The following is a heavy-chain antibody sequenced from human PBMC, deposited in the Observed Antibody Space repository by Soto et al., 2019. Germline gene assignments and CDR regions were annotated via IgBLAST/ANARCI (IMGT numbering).Heavy chain of an antibody. CDR3: AKFREYYQGSGSRTYYFYGMDV. J-gene: IGHJ6*02. CDR2: INPNSGDT. Sequence: ASVKVSCKASGYTFSGYYIHWVRQAPGQGLEWMGWINPNSGDTNYAQKFQGRVTMTRGTSITTAYMELSSLRAGDTALYYCAKFREYYQGSGSRTYYFYGMDVWGQGTTVTVSS. CDR1: GYTFSGYY. D-gene: IGHD3-10*01. V-gene: IGHV1-2*02.